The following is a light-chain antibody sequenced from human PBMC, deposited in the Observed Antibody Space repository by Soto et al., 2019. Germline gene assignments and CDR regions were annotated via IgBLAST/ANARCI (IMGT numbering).Light chain of an antibody. CDR3: HQYGGSPGT. V-gene: IGKV3-20*01. CDR1: QSVSSNY. J-gene: IGKJ1*01. CDR2: DAS. Sequence: EIVLTQSPGTLSLSPGERATLSFMASQSVSSNYLAWYQQRPGQAPRLLIYDASSRATGVPDRFSGSGSGTDFTLTISRLEPEDFAVYYCHQYGGSPGTLGQGTKVDIK.